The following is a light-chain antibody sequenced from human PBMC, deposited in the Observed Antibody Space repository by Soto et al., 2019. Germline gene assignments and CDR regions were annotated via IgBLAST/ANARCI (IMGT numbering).Light chain of an antibody. CDR3: SSYTSSSTRG. J-gene: IGLJ1*01. Sequence: QSVLTQPASLSGSPGQSITISCTGTSSDVGGYNYVSWYQQHPRKAPKLMIYVVSTRPSGVSTRFSGSKSGNTASLTISRLQAEDEADYYCSSYTSSSTRGVGTGTKVTVL. CDR2: VVS. V-gene: IGLV2-14*01. CDR1: SSDVGGYNY.